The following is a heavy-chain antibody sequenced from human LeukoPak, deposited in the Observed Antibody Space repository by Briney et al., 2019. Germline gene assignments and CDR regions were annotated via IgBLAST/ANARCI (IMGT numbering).Heavy chain of an antibody. J-gene: IGHJ4*02. CDR2: ISGNGDNT. Sequence: GGSVRLSCAASGFIFNNYAMSWVRQAPGKGLEWVSAISGNGDNTYYADSVRGRFTIFRDNSKNTLYMQMNSLRAEDTAVYFCARERGYRLFDYWGQGTLVTVSS. CDR1: GFIFNNYA. V-gene: IGHV3-23*01. CDR3: ARERGYRLFDY. D-gene: IGHD5-18*01.